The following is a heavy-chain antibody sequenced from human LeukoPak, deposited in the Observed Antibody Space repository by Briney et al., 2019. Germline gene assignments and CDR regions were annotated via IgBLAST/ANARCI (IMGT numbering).Heavy chain of an antibody. V-gene: IGHV1-69*13. J-gene: IGHJ4*02. CDR1: GGTFSSYA. Sequence: SVKVSCKASGGTFSSYAISWVRQAPGQGLEWMGGIIPIFGTANYSQKFQGRVTITADESTSTAYMELSSLRSEDTAVYYCARGSLEWLFIEFDYWGQGTLVTVSS. CDR2: IIPIFGTA. D-gene: IGHD3-3*01. CDR3: ARGSLEWLFIEFDY.